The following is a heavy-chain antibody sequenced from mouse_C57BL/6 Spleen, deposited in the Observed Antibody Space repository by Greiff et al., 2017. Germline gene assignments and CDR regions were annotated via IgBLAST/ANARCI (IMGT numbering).Heavy chain of an antibody. CDR2: IYPGSGST. CDR3: ARRASYYSNDYYFDY. V-gene: IGHV1-55*01. Sequence: VQLQQPGAELVKPGASVKMSCKASGYTFTSYWITWVKQRPGQGLEWIGDIYPGSGSTNYNEKFKSKATLTVDTSSSTAYMQLSSLTSEDSAVYYCARRASYYSNDYYFDYWGQGTTLTVSS. D-gene: IGHD2-5*01. CDR1: GYTFTSYW. J-gene: IGHJ2*01.